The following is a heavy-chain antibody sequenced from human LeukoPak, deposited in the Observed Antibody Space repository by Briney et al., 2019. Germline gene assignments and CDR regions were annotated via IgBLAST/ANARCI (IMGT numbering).Heavy chain of an antibody. V-gene: IGHV4-4*09. CDR2: IYTSGST. CDR3: ARLPRGIRRYYMDV. CDR1: GGSISSYY. Sequence: SETLSLTCTVSGGSISSYYWSWIRQPPGKGLEWIGYIYTSGSTNYNPSLKSRVTISVDTSKNQFSLKLSSVTAADTAVYYCARLPRGIRRYYMDVWGKGTTVTVSS. D-gene: IGHD3-3*02. J-gene: IGHJ6*03.